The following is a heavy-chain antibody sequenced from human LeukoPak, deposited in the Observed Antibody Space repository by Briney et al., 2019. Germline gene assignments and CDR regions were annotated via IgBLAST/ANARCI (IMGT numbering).Heavy chain of an antibody. CDR2: INPSGGGT. V-gene: IGHV1-46*01. CDR1: GYTFTSYD. J-gene: IGHJ4*02. CDR3: ARSNGWYYFDY. Sequence: ASVKVFCKASGYTFTSYDINWVRQAPGQGLEWMGIINPSGGGTRYAEKFQGRVTMTRDTSTSTVYMELSSLSSEDTAVYHCARSNGWYYFDYWGQGTLVTVSS. D-gene: IGHD6-19*01.